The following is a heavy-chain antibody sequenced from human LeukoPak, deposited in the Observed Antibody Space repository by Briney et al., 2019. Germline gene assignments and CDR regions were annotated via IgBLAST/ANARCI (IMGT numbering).Heavy chain of an antibody. Sequence: GGSLRLSCVASGFTFDDYAMSWVRQAPGKGLEWVSGIGKNGGNPGYADSVKGRFTISRDNAKNSLYLQMDSLRAEDTALFFCTRDPGTVAIDYWGQGTLVTVSS. CDR2: IGKNGGNP. D-gene: IGHD6-19*01. CDR1: GFTFDDYA. J-gene: IGHJ4*02. V-gene: IGHV3-20*04. CDR3: TRDPGTVAIDY.